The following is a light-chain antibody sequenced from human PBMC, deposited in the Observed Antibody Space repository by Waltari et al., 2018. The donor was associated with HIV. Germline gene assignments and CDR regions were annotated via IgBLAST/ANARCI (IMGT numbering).Light chain of an antibody. Sequence: QSALVQPPSLSVTPGQRVTISCSGSISNIGINPVNWYRRVPGAAPKLLIYNEDQRPSGVPDRFSASKSGTSASLAISGLQSEDESQYFCGAWDDSLKGFMFGGGTQLTVL. V-gene: IGLV1-44*01. J-gene: IGLJ3*02. CDR1: ISNIGINP. CDR3: GAWDDSLKGFM. CDR2: NED.